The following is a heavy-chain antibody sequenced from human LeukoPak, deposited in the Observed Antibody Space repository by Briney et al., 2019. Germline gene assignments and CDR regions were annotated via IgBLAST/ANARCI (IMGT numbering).Heavy chain of an antibody. CDR3: ARDASALTVAATDWLDP. CDR2: IKKDGSEK. D-gene: IGHD2-15*01. J-gene: IGHJ5*02. Sequence: GGSLRLSCAASGFTFSSYWMSWVRQAPGKGLEWVANIKKDGSEKYYVDSVKGRFTISRDNAKNSLYLQMNSLRAEDTAVYYCARDASALTVAATDWLDPWGQGTLVTVSS. CDR1: GFTFSSYW. V-gene: IGHV3-7*01.